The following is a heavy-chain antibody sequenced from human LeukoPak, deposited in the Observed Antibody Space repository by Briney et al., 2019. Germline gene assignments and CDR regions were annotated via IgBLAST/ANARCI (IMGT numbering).Heavy chain of an antibody. D-gene: IGHD3-10*01. CDR3: ARGERGPRGLSWFDP. V-gene: IGHV4-39*01. CDR1: GFTFSSYA. J-gene: IGHJ5*02. Sequence: NPGGSLRLSCAASGFTFSSYAMSWVRQAPGKGLEWIGSIYYSGSTYYNPSLKSRVTISVDTSKNQFSLKLSSVTAADTAVYYCARGERGPRGLSWFDPWGQGTLVTVSS. CDR2: IYYSGST.